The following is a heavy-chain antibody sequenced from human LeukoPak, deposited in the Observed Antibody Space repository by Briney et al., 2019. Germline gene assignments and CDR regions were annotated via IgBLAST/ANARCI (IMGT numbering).Heavy chain of an antibody. V-gene: IGHV5-51*01. J-gene: IGHJ4*02. CDR1: GYSFTRYW. Sequence: GESLKISCQGSGYSFTRYWIGWVRQMPGKGLEWMGIIYPGDSDTKYRPSFQGQVTISADKSITTAYLQWSSLKASDTAMYYCARQGYSSSRDYWGQGTLVTVSS. D-gene: IGHD6-13*01. CDR3: ARQGYSSSRDY. CDR2: IYPGDSDT.